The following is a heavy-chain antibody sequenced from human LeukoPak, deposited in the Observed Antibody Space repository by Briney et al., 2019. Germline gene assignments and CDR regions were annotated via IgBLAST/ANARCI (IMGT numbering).Heavy chain of an antibody. V-gene: IGHV4-59*01. J-gene: IGHJ5*02. CDR1: GGSIRSYY. Sequence: SETLSLTCTVSGGSIRSYYWSWIRQPPGKGLEWIGYIYYSGSTNYNPSLKSRVTISVDTSKNQFSLKLSSVTAADTAVYYCARVLLWFGEMSGGWFDPWGQGTLVTVSS. CDR2: IYYSGST. CDR3: ARVLLWFGEMSGGWFDP. D-gene: IGHD3-10*01.